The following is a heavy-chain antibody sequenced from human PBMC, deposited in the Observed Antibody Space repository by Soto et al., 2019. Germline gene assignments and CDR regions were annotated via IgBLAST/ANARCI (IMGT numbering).Heavy chain of an antibody. D-gene: IGHD3-10*01. J-gene: IGHJ6*02. CDR3: ARNRGWDYGSESYNYYYGMDV. Sequence: QVQLVQSGAEVKKPGASVKVSCKASGYTFSRYYMHWVRQAPGQGLEWMGIINPSGGSTSYAQKFQGRVTRTRDASTRRVHMGVGSLRSEDTAMYYSARNRGWDYGSESYNYYYGMDVWGQGTTVTVSS. CDR1: GYTFSRYY. V-gene: IGHV1-46*03. CDR2: INPSGGST.